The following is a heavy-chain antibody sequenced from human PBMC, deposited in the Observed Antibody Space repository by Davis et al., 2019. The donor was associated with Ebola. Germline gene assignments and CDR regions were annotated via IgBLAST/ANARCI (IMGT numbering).Heavy chain of an antibody. J-gene: IGHJ6*02. CDR2: INPSGGST. V-gene: IGHV1-46*02. CDR3: AREDIVVVVAAPWDYYYYGMDV. D-gene: IGHD2-15*01. Sequence: ASVKVSCKVSEYTLNELSIHWVRQAPGQGLEWMGIINPSGGSTSYAQKFQGRVTMTRDTSTSTVYMEMSSLRSEDTAVYYCAREDIVVVVAAPWDYYYYGMDVWGQGTTVTVSS. CDR1: EYTLNELS.